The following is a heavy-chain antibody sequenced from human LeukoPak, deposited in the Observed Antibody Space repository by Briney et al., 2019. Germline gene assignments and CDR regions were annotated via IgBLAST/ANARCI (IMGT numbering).Heavy chain of an antibody. J-gene: IGHJ4*02. CDR3: ARAMEMAPLDY. CDR2: IYYSGST. V-gene: IGHV4-59*12. Sequence: ASETLSLTCTVSGGSISSYYWSWIRQPPGKGLEWIAYIYYSGSTNYNPSLKSRVTISVDTSKNQFSLKLSSVTAADTAVYYCARAMEMAPLDYWGQGTLVTVSS. CDR1: GGSISSYY. D-gene: IGHD5-24*01.